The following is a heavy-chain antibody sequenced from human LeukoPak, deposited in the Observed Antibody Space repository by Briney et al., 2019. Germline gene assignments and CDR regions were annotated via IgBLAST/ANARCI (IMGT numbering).Heavy chain of an antibody. J-gene: IGHJ6*03. V-gene: IGHV4-30-4*01. Sequence: SETLSLTCTVSGGSISSGDYYWSWIRQPPGKGLEWIGYIYYSGSTYYNPSLKSRVTISVDTSKNQFSLKLSSVTAADTAVYYCARLYNWKKNYYYYYMDVWGKGTTVTVSS. CDR2: IYYSGST. CDR3: ARLYNWKKNYYYYYMDV. D-gene: IGHD1-20*01. CDR1: GGSISSGDYY.